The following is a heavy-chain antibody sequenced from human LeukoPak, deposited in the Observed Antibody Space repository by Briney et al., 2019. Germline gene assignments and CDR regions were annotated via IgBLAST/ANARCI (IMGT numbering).Heavy chain of an antibody. CDR2: VYSNGRT. CDR3: ARTTRKLGYCSSTSCYAFDY. V-gene: IGHV4-39*01. CDR1: GDSISGGDYY. D-gene: IGHD2-2*01. J-gene: IGHJ4*02. Sequence: SETLSLTCTVSGDSISGGDYYWGCLRQPPGEGLECIGSVYSNGRTYYNPSLKSRVTISVDTSKNQFSLKLSSVTAADTAVYYCARTTRKLGYCSSTSCYAFDYWGQGTLVTVSS.